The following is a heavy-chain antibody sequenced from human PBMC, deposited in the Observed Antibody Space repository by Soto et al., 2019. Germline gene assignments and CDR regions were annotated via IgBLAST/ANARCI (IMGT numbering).Heavy chain of an antibody. D-gene: IGHD2-2*01. CDR2: IIPIFGTA. J-gene: IGHJ6*02. Sequence: GASANVSCKPSGGAFRRDSRSRVRQTPGQGLECMGGIIPIFGTANYAQKFQGRVTITADESTSTAYMELSSLRSEDTAVYYCARDRVVVVPAATPYYYYGMDVWGQGPTVTV. CDR1: GGAFRRDS. CDR3: ARDRVVVVPAATPYYYYGMDV. V-gene: IGHV1-69*13.